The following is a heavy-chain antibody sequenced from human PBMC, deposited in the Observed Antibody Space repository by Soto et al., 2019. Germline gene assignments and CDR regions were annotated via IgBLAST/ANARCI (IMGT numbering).Heavy chain of an antibody. CDR3: AKGDNLGPKTVYAFDP. V-gene: IGHV6-1*01. CDR2: TYFRSKWYN. CDR1: GDSVSSNTAS. Sequence: SQTLSLTCAISGDSVSSNTASWNWIRQSPSRGLEWLGRTYFRSKWYNDYAVSVKSRIIINPDTSNNQFSLQLNSVTPEDTAVYFCAKGDNLGPKTVYAFDPRGQGIMFTVSS. J-gene: IGHJ5*02. D-gene: IGHD1-1*01.